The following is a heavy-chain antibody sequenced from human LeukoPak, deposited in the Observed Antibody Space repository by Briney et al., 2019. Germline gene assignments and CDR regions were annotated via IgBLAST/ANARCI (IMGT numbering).Heavy chain of an antibody. CDR2: IYYSGST. CDR3: ARGGFKAYYDILTGYYHFDY. CDR1: GGSISSHY. V-gene: IGHV4-59*11. J-gene: IGHJ4*02. D-gene: IGHD3-9*01. Sequence: SETLSLTCTVSGGSISSHYWSWIRQPPGKGLEWIGYIYYSGSTNYNPSLKSRVTISVDMSKNQFSLKLSSVTAAGTAVYYCARGGFKAYYDILTGYYHFDYWGQGTLVTVSS.